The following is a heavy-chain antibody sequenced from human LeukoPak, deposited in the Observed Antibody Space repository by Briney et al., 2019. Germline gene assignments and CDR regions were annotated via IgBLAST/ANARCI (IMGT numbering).Heavy chain of an antibody. CDR3: ARETNEMFDY. J-gene: IGHJ4*02. CDR1: GFTFSSYS. V-gene: IGHV3-21*01. D-gene: IGHD5-24*01. Sequence: GSLRLSCAVSGFTFSSYSMKWVRQAPGKGLGWVSSISDSGNYIYYADSVKGRFTISRDNAKNSLYLQMNSLRAEDTAVYYCARETNEMFDYWGQGTLVTVSS. CDR2: ISDSGNYI.